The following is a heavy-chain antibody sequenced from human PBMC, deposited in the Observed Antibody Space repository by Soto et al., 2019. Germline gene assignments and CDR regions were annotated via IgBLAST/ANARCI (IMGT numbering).Heavy chain of an antibody. V-gene: IGHV1-46*01. CDR1: GYSLTSYY. J-gene: IGHJ6*02. CDR3: ASEYSSSSRYGMDV. CDR2: LNPSGGST. Sequence: QVQLVQSGAEGKKPGASVKASCKTSGYSLTSYYMHWVRQAPGQGLEWMGILNPSGGSTSYAQKFQGRITMTRDTSTSTVYMELSSLRSEDTAVYYCASEYSSSSRYGMDVWGQGTTVTVSS. D-gene: IGHD6-6*01.